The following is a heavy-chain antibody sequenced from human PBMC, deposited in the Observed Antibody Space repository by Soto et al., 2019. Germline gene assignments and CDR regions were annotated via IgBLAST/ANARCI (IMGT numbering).Heavy chain of an antibody. CDR2: ISGSGGST. V-gene: IGHV3-23*01. J-gene: IGHJ3*02. CDR1: GFTFSSYA. Sequence: GESLKISCAASGFTFSSYAMSWVRQAPGKGLEWVSAISGSGGSTYYADSVKGRFTISRDNSKNTLYLQMNSLRAEDTAVYYCAKDNPLYCTNGVCYAFDIWGQGTMVTVS. CDR3: AKDNPLYCTNGVCYAFDI. D-gene: IGHD2-8*01.